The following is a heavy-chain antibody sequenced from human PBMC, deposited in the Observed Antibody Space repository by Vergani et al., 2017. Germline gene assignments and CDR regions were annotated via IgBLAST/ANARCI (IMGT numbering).Heavy chain of an antibody. V-gene: IGHV3-23*04. CDR3: AKDDVDWNSDY. Sequence: EVQLVESGGGLVKRGGSLRLSCAASGFTFSSYSMNWVRQAPGKGLEWVSAISGSGGSTYYADSVKGRFTISRDNSKNTLYLQMNSLRAEDTAVYYCAKDDVDWNSDYWGQGTLVTVSS. D-gene: IGHD3/OR15-3a*01. J-gene: IGHJ4*02. CDR1: GFTFSSYS. CDR2: ISGSGGST.